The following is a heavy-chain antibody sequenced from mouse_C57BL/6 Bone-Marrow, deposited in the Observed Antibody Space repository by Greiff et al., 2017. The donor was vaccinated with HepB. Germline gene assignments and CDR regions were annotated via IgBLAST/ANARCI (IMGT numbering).Heavy chain of an antibody. V-gene: IGHV1-81*01. D-gene: IGHD2-5*01. CDR2: IYPRSGNT. J-gene: IGHJ4*01. CDR1: GYTFTSYG. Sequence: QVQLQQSGAELARPGASVKLSCKASGYTFTSYGISWVKQRTGQGLEWIGEIYPRSGNTYYNEKFKGKATLTADKSSSTAYMELRSLTSEDSAVYFCAKIYSNYAGDAMDYGGQGTSVTVSS. CDR3: AKIYSNYAGDAMDY.